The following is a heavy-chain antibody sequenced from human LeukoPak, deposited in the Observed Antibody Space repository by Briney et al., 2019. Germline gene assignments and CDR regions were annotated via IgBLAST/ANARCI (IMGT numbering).Heavy chain of an antibody. Sequence: PGGSLRLSCAASGFTFSSYGMSWVRQAPGKGLEWVSAISGSGGSTYYADSVKGRFTISRDNAKNSMYLQMNSLRAEDTAVYYCARPDSSGWSYDAFDIWGQGTMVTVSS. CDR1: GFTFSSYG. D-gene: IGHD3-22*01. CDR3: ARPDSSGWSYDAFDI. V-gene: IGHV3-23*01. CDR2: ISGSGGST. J-gene: IGHJ3*02.